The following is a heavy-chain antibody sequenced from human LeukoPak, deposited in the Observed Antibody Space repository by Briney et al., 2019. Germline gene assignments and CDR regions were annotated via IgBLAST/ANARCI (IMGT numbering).Heavy chain of an antibody. J-gene: IGHJ3*02. V-gene: IGHV1-69*13. CDR1: GGTFSSYA. D-gene: IGHD5-24*01. CDR3: VRVRDGYNDAYDI. CDR2: IIPIFGRA. Sequence: SVKVSCKASGGTFSSYAINWVRQAPGQGLEWMGGIIPIFGRANYAQKFQGRVTITADESTSTAYMELRSLRSEDTAVYYCVRVRDGYNDAYDIWGQGTMVTVPS.